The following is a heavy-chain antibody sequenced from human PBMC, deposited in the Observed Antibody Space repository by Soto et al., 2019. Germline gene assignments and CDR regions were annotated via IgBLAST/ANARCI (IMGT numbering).Heavy chain of an antibody. J-gene: IGHJ3*02. V-gene: IGHV3-66*01. CDR2: IYSGGST. CDR3: ARSIVLVPAAENDAFDI. D-gene: IGHD2-2*01. CDR1: GFTVSSNY. Sequence: RGPLRLSCTASGFTVSSNYMSWVRLAPGKGLEWVSVIYSGGSTYYADSVKGRFTISRDNSKNTLYRQMNSLRAEDTAVYYCARSIVLVPAAENDAFDIWGQGTMVTVSS.